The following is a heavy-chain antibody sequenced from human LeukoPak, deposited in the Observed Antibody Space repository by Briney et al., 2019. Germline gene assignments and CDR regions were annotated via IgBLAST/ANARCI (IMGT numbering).Heavy chain of an antibody. D-gene: IGHD3-22*01. CDR1: GFIFSSYW. Sequence: PGGSLRLSCAASGFIFSSYWMTWVRQAPGKGLEWVANIKQDGSEKYYVDSVKGRFTISRDNAKNSLYLQMNSLRAEDTAVYYCARGSYYDSSGYYPATFDYWGQGTLVTVSS. CDR2: IKQDGSEK. CDR3: ARGSYYDSSGYYPATFDY. V-gene: IGHV3-7*01. J-gene: IGHJ4*02.